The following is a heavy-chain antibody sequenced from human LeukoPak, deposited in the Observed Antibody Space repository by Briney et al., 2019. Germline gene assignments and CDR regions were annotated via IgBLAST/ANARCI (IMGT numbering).Heavy chain of an antibody. CDR2: IYSGGST. D-gene: IGHD1-26*01. Sequence: GGSLRLSCAASGFTVSSNYMSWIRQAPGKGLEWVSIIYSGGSTFYADSVKGRFTISRDNSKNTLYLQMNSLRAEDTAVYYCARGGSYLSAFDIWGQGTMVTVSS. CDR1: GFTVSSNY. V-gene: IGHV3-53*01. CDR3: ARGGSYLSAFDI. J-gene: IGHJ3*02.